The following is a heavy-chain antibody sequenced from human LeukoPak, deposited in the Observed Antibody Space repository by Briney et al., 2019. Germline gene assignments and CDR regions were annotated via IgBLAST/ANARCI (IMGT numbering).Heavy chain of an antibody. V-gene: IGHV4-59*08. Sequence: SETLSLTCTVSGGSISSYYWSWIRQPPGKGLEWIGYIYYSGSTNYNPSLKSRVTISVDTSKNQFSLKLSSVTAADTAVYYCARLYCSSSSCYDLFDYWGQGTLVTVSS. D-gene: IGHD2-2*01. CDR3: ARLYCSSSSCYDLFDY. J-gene: IGHJ4*02. CDR2: IYYSGST. CDR1: GGSISSYY.